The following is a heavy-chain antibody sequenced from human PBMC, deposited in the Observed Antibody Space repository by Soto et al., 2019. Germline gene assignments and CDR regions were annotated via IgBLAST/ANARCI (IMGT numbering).Heavy chain of an antibody. CDR2: IRWNSGSM. CDR1: GFTSDNYA. Sequence: EVQLVESGGGLVQPGGSLRLSCAASGFTSDNYAMHWVRHAPGKGLEWVSGIRWNSGSMAYADSVKGRFTISRDSAKNSLYWKINSLSPEERPFYYFARVNHSVTYVACSAPWGKGPLVTVP. CDR3: ARVNHSVTYVACSAP. D-gene: IGHD5-18*01. V-gene: IGHV3-9*02. J-gene: IGHJ5*02.